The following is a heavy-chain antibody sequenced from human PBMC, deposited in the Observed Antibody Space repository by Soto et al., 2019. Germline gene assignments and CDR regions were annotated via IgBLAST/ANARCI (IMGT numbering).Heavy chain of an antibody. V-gene: IGHV3-23*01. CDR1: GFTFSSYA. CDR3: AKQDYGDYDYYYYYYMDV. D-gene: IGHD4-17*01. Sequence: QPGGSLRLSCAASGFTFSSYAMSWVRQAPGKGLEWVSAISGSGGSTYYADSVKGRFTISGDNSKNTLYLQMNSLRAEDTAVYYCAKQDYGDYDYYYYYYMDVWGKGTTVTVSS. CDR2: ISGSGGST. J-gene: IGHJ6*03.